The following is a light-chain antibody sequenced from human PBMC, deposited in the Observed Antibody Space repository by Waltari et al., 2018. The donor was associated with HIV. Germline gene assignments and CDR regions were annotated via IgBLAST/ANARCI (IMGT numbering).Light chain of an antibody. CDR3: QQYDDWPPLT. CDR2: GAS. Sequence: EILMTQSPATLSVSPGDRATLSCGASQSVRSNLAWYQQKPGQAPRLLIYGASTRATGIPARFSGSGSGTEFTLTISSLQSEDFAIYYCQQYDDWPPLTFGGGTKVEIK. J-gene: IGKJ4*01. CDR1: QSVRSN. V-gene: IGKV3-15*01.